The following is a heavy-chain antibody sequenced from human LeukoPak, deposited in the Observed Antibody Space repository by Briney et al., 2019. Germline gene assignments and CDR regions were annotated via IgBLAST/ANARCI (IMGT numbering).Heavy chain of an antibody. CDR1: GFTFSNAW. CDR3: TTVKVDCSSTSCYTSNYYYYYCMDV. J-gene: IGHJ6*03. Sequence: GGSLRLSCAASGFTFSNAWMSWVRQAPGKGLEWVGRIKSKTDGGTTDYAAPVKGRFSISRDDSKNTLYLQMNSLKTEDTAVYYCTTVKVDCSSTSCYTSNYYYYYCMDVWGKGTTVTISS. D-gene: IGHD2-2*01. V-gene: IGHV3-15*01. CDR2: IKSKTDGGTT.